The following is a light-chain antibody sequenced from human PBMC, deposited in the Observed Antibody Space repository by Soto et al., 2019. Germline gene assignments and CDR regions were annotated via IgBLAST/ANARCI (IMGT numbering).Light chain of an antibody. CDR3: QSYDSRLSGYVV. Sequence: QSVLTQPPSVSGAPGQRVTISCTGSSSNIGAGYDVHWYQQLPGTAPKLLIYVNTNRPSGVPDRFSGSKSGTSASLAITGLQAEDEADYYCQSYDSRLSGYVVFGGGTQLTVL. V-gene: IGLV1-40*01. CDR1: SSNIGAGYD. J-gene: IGLJ2*01. CDR2: VNT.